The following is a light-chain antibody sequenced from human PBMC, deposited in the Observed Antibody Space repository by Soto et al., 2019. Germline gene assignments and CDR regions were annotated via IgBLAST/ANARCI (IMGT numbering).Light chain of an antibody. CDR3: QQSYSTPRYT. Sequence: DIQLTQSPSSLSASVGDSVTITCRASQGIGNYLAWYQQKPGKVPNLLIYAASSLQSGVPSRFSGSGSGTDFTLTISSLQPEDFATYYCQQSYSTPRYTFGQGTKLEIK. V-gene: IGKV1-39*01. CDR1: QGIGNY. CDR2: AAS. J-gene: IGKJ2*01.